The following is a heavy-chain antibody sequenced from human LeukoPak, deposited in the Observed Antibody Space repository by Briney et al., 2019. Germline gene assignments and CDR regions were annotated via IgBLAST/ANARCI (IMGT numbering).Heavy chain of an antibody. Sequence: PGGSLRLSCAASGFTFTNYAMTWVRQAPGKRLEWVSSISGSDSKTYYADSLKGRFTISRDNAKNTVYLQMNSLRAEDTAIYYCAKDAANYPFFFDYWGQGTPVTVSS. D-gene: IGHD4/OR15-4a*01. V-gene: IGHV3-23*01. CDR2: ISGSDSKT. CDR1: GFTFTNYA. J-gene: IGHJ4*02. CDR3: AKDAANYPFFFDY.